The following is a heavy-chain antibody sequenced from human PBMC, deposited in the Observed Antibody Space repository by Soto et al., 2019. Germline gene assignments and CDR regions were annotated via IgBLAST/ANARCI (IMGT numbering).Heavy chain of an antibody. J-gene: IGHJ5*02. CDR2: IDPSGSYA. CDR1: GYRLTNYW. Sequence: ESLKISCQGCGYRLTNYWITWVRQMPGRGLEWMGRIDPSGSYAEYSPSFQGQVTISADKSISTAYLHWSSLKASDTAIYYCARHSALNKWFGPWGQGTLVTVSS. V-gene: IGHV5-10-1*01. CDR3: ARHSALNKWFGP. D-gene: IGHD5-18*01.